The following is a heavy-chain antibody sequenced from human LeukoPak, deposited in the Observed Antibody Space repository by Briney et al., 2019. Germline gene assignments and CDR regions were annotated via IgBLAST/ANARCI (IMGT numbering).Heavy chain of an antibody. CDR1: GFTLSAHG. Sequence: PGGSLRPSCAGSGFTLSAHGMNRVRQAPGKGLEWVSSISSSSIYIYYADSLKGRLTISRDNARNSLYRQMNSLRAEDTAVYYCARGYSNYGYTFDIWGQGTMVTVYS. D-gene: IGHD4-11*01. CDR2: ISSSSIYI. CDR3: ARGYSNYGYTFDI. J-gene: IGHJ3*02. V-gene: IGHV3-21*01.